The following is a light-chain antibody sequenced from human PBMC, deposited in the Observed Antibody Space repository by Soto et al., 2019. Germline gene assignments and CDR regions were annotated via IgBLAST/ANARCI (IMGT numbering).Light chain of an antibody. CDR2: AAS. CDR1: QGIGKA. J-gene: IGKJ5*01. V-gene: IGKV1-17*01. Sequence: SQMTHSPSSLSASLGDRVTISSRSSQGIGKALGWYQQKPGKAPKLLIYAASTLQSGVPSSFSGSGSGTEFTLPISSLQTEDFATYYCQQLNSYPRITFGHGTRLEIK. CDR3: QQLNSYPRIT.